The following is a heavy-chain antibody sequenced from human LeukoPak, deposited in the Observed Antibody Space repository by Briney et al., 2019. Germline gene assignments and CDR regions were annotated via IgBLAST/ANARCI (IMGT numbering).Heavy chain of an antibody. CDR2: MNPNSGNT. V-gene: IGHV1-8*01. J-gene: IGHJ4*02. Sequence: ASVKVSCKASGYTFTSYDINWVRQATGQGLEWMGWMNPNSGNTGCAQKFQGRVTMTRNTSISTAYMELSSLRSEDTAVYYCARGLLWFGESFGNYWGQGTLVTVSS. CDR1: GYTFTSYD. D-gene: IGHD3-10*01. CDR3: ARGLLWFGESFGNY.